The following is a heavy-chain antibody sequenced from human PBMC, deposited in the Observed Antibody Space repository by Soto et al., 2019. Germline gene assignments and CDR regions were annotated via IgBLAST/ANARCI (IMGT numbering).Heavy chain of an antibody. D-gene: IGHD3-22*01. CDR3: ARDRGDYYDSSGYYSIYYFDY. V-gene: IGHV1-2*02. J-gene: IGHJ4*02. Sequence: VASVKVSCKASGYTFTGYYMHWVRQAPGQGLEWMGWINPNSGGTNYAQKFQGRVTMTRDTSISTAYMELSRLRSDDTAVYYCARDRGDYYDSSGYYSIYYFDYWGQGTPVTVSS. CDR2: INPNSGGT. CDR1: GYTFTGYY.